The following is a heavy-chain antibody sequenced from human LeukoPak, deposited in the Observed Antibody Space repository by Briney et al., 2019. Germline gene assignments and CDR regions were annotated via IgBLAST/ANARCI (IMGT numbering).Heavy chain of an antibody. Sequence: GGSLRLSCAASGFTVSSNYMTWVRQALGKGLEWVSVIYSDGNTYYADSVKGRFTMSRDNSKNTLYLQMNSLRAEDTAVYYCARGLRDGHNVLYGYWGQGTLVTVSS. CDR2: IYSDGNT. J-gene: IGHJ4*02. CDR1: GFTVSSNY. CDR3: ARGLRDGHNVLYGY. D-gene: IGHD5-24*01. V-gene: IGHV3-53*01.